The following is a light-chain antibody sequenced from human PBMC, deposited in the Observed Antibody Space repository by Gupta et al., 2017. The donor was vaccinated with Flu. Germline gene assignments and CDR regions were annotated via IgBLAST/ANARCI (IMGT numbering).Light chain of an antibody. V-gene: IGKV3-20*01. CDR2: GAS. CDR1: QSVSSSY. CDR3: QQDDSSPET. Sequence: EIVFTQSPGTLSLSPGERATLSCRASQSVSSSYLAWYQQKPGQAPRLLIYGASSRATGIPDRFSGSGSGTDFTLTISRLEPEDLAVYYCQQDDSSPETFGQGTKVEIK. J-gene: IGKJ1*01.